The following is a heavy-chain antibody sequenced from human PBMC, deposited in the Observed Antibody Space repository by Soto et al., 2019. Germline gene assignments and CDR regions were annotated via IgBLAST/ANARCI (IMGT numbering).Heavy chain of an antibody. CDR1: GFALSSAS. D-gene: IGHD3-9*01. Sequence: VQLVESGGGSVRPGESLRLSCAASGFALSSASMNWVRQAPGKGLEWVSYISASGATIHYADSVRGRFTISRDKAQNSVYLQMNSLRDEDTAVYFCARDLTDFAKYYFDYWGQGTLVTVSS. V-gene: IGHV3-48*02. CDR2: ISASGATI. J-gene: IGHJ4*02. CDR3: ARDLTDFAKYYFDY.